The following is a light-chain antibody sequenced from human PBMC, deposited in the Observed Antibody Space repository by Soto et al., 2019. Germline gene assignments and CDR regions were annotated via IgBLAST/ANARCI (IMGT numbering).Light chain of an antibody. CDR2: EVN. CDR3: QTWGTGFQF. J-gene: IGLJ2*01. CDR1: GSDVGDSSH. V-gene: IGLV2-11*01. Sequence: QSVLTQPRSVSGSPGQSVTISCTATGSDVGDSSHVSWYQLHPGKAPKLMIYEVNNRPSGVPDRFSGSKSGSTASLTISGLQAEDEADYYCQTWGTGFQFFGGGTKLTVL.